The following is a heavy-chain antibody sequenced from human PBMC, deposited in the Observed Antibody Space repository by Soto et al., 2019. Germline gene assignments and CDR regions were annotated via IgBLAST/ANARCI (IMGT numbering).Heavy chain of an antibody. CDR2: ISHTGSP. V-gene: IGHV4-34*01. J-gene: IGHJ4*02. CDR3: EREEVRSGIDS. Sequence: SETLSLTCAVYGLSFSCYYWSWIRQSPGKGLEWIGDISHTGSPNYNPSLTSPVAISVDTSKNQLSLRLTSVTAADTAVYYCEREEVRSGIDSWGKGTLVTVSS. CDR1: GLSFSCYY.